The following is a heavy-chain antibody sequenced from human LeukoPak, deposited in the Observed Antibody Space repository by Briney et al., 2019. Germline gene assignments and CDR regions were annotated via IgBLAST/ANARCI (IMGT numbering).Heavy chain of an antibody. D-gene: IGHD3-22*01. V-gene: IGHV3-30*04. CDR1: GFTFSNYP. CDR3: VRDRDSTGYYDY. J-gene: IGHJ4*02. CDR2: VSDDGNNI. Sequence: GGSLRLSCAASGFTFSNYPMHWVRQAPGKGLEWVAVVSDDGNNIYYADSVKGRFTISRVNSKNTLYLQTNSLRAEDTALYYCVRDRDSTGYYDYWGQGTLVTISS.